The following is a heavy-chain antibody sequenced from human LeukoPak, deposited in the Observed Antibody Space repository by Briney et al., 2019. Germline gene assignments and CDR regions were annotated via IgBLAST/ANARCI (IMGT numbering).Heavy chain of an antibody. CDR2: INAGNGNT. V-gene: IGHV1-3*01. CDR1: GYTFTSYA. CDR3: ASSFAYSSSWYAPDY. D-gene: IGHD6-13*01. Sequence: ASVKVSCKASGYTFTSYAMHWVRQAPGQRPEWMGWINAGNGNTKYSQKFQGRVTITRDTSASTAYMELSSLRSEDTAVYYCASSFAYSSSWYAPDYWGQGTLVTVSS. J-gene: IGHJ4*02.